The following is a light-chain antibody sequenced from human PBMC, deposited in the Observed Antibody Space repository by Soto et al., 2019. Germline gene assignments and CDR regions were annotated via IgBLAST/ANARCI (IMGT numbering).Light chain of an antibody. Sequence: QSALTQPASVSASPGQSITISCTGTSSDVGGYKVVSWYQHHPGKAPQLMIYEVNNRPSGVSNRFSGSKSGNTASLTISRHQPEDAADYYCLSYTSANTRVFGGGTKLTVL. CDR3: LSYTSANTRV. V-gene: IGLV2-14*01. CDR2: EVN. J-gene: IGLJ3*02. CDR1: SSDVGGYKV.